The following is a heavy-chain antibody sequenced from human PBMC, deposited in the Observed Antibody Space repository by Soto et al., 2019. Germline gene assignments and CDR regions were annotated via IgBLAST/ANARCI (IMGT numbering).Heavy chain of an antibody. V-gene: IGHV1-69*01. D-gene: IGHD1-26*01. CDR1: GGTFSSYA. CDR3: ARGLGGVGSTQYYFDY. CDR2: IIPIFGTA. J-gene: IGHJ4*02. Sequence: QVQLVQSGAEVKKPGSSVKVSCKASGGTFSSYAISWVRQAPGQGLEWMGGIIPIFGTANYAQKFQGRATMTAGESRSTAYMELSSLRSEDTAVYCCARGLGGVGSTQYYFDYWGQGTLVTVSS.